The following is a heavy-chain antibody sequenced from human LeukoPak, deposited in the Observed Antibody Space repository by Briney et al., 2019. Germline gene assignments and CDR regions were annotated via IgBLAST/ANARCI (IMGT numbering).Heavy chain of an antibody. Sequence: GGSLRLSCAASGFTFSSYAMSWVRQAPGKGLEWVSAISGIGASTYFADSVKGRFTISRDNSKNTLYLQMNSLRAEDTAVYYCAKHRTTVTPLPRIDYWGQGTLATVSS. CDR2: ISGIGAST. V-gene: IGHV3-23*01. D-gene: IGHD4-17*01. CDR1: GFTFSSYA. CDR3: AKHRTTVTPLPRIDY. J-gene: IGHJ4*02.